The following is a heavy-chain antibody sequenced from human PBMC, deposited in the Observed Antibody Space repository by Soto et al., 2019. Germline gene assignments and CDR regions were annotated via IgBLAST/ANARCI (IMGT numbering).Heavy chain of an antibody. CDR3: AKVDDYSSSYY. D-gene: IGHD6-6*01. CDR1: GFTFDDYA. CDR2: ISWNSGSI. V-gene: IGHV3-9*01. Sequence: EVQLVESGGGLVQPGRSLRLSCAASGFTFDDYAMHWVRQAPGKGLEWVSGISWNSGSIGYADSVKGRFTISRDNAKNSLYLQMNCQSAEDTASYYCAKVDDYSSSYYWGRGTLVTVSS. J-gene: IGHJ4*02.